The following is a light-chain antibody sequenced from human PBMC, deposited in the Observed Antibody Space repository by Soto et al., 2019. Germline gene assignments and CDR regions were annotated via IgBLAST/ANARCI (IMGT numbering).Light chain of an antibody. CDR1: QSVSRN. V-gene: IGKV3-15*01. CDR2: DAT. J-gene: IGKJ1*01. CDR3: EQYNNWLGT. Sequence: EIVMTQSPATLSVSPGERATLSCRASQSVSRNVAWYQQKPGQPPRLLIHDATTRATDISVRFSGSGSGTEFTLTISSLQSEDFAVYYCEQYNNWLGTFGKGTKVEIK.